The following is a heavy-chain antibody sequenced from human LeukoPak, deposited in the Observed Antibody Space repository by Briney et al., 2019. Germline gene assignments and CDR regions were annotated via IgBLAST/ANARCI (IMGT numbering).Heavy chain of an antibody. CDR3: ARVTLGWVSWHSSGYYQEVFDY. CDR2: IYHSGST. D-gene: IGHD3-22*01. Sequence: SGTLSLTCAVSGGSISSGNWWSWVRQPPGKGLEWIGEIYHSGSTNYNPSLKSRVTISVDKSKNQFSLKLSSVTAADTAVYYCARVTLGWVSWHSSGYYQEVFDYWGQGTLVTVSS. CDR1: GGSISSGNW. J-gene: IGHJ4*02. V-gene: IGHV4-4*02.